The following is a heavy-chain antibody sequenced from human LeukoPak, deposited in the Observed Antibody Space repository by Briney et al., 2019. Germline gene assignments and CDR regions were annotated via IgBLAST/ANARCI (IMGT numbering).Heavy chain of an antibody. CDR2: ISWNSGSI. CDR3: AKDKGSSWGSPWFDP. D-gene: IGHD6-13*01. V-gene: IGHV3-9*01. Sequence: PGGSLRLSCAASGFTFDDYAMHWVRQAPGKGLEWVSGISWNSGSIGYADSVKGRFTISRDNAKNSLYLQMNSLRAEDTALYYCAKDKGSSWGSPWFDPWGQGTLVTVSS. J-gene: IGHJ5*02. CDR1: GFTFDDYA.